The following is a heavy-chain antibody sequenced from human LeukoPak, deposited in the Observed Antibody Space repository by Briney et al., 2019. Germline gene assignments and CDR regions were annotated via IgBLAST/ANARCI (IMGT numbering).Heavy chain of an antibody. V-gene: IGHV4-39*07. CDR2: IYYTGGT. Sequence: SETLSLTCSVSGGSISSSSYYWGWIRQPPEKGLEWIGSIYYTGGTYYSPSLKSRVTISVDTSKNQFSLKLSSVTAADTAVYYCARTTYNWFDPWGQGTLVTVSS. J-gene: IGHJ5*02. D-gene: IGHD1-14*01. CDR3: ARTTYNWFDP. CDR1: GGSISSSSYY.